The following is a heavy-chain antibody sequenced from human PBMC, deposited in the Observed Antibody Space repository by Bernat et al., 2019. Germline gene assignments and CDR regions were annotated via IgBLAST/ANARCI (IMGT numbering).Heavy chain of an antibody. D-gene: IGHD2-2*01. Sequence: EVQLVESGGGLVQPGGSLKLSCAASGFTFTCSTMYWVRQASGKGLEWVCRVRSQVSNYATTYAASVKGRFTISRDDSKNTAYLEMTGLKTEDTAVYYCVTSCSIRHCDVRLDNWGQGTLVTVSS. CDR2: VRSQVSNYAT. CDR1: GFTFTCST. V-gene: IGHV3-73*01. J-gene: IGHJ4*02. CDR3: VTSCSIRHCDVRLDN.